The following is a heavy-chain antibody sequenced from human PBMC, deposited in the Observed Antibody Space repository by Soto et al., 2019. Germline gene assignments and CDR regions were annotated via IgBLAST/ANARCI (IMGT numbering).Heavy chain of an antibody. D-gene: IGHD6-13*01. V-gene: IGHV3-23*01. CDR2: ISGSGGST. Sequence: EVQLLESGGGLVQPGGSLRLSCAASGLTFSSYAMSWVRQAPGKGMEWVSAISGSGGSTYYADSVKGRFTISRDNSKNTLYLQMNSLRAEDTAVYYCAKAVYSSSWYWFDYWGQGTLVTVSS. J-gene: IGHJ4*02. CDR1: GLTFSSYA. CDR3: AKAVYSSSWYWFDY.